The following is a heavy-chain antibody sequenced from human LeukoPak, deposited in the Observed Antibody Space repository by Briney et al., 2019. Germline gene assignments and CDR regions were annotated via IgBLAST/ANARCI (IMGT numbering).Heavy chain of an antibody. D-gene: IGHD6-19*01. Sequence: GGSLRLSCAASGFTFSSYSMNWVRQAPGKGLEWVSSISSSSSYIYYADSVKGRFTISRDNAKNSLYLQMNSLRAEGTAVYYCASGWAVAGTRLFDYWGQGTLVTVSS. J-gene: IGHJ4*02. V-gene: IGHV3-21*01. CDR2: ISSSSSYI. CDR1: GFTFSSYS. CDR3: ASGWAVAGTRLFDY.